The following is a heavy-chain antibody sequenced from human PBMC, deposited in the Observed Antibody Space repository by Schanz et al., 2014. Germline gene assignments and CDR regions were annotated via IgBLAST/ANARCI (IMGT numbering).Heavy chain of an antibody. CDR3: AKDRALVPTAIIYWYFDL. J-gene: IGHJ2*01. D-gene: IGHD2-2*02. V-gene: IGHV3-23*04. CDR2: IRGSGGGT. Sequence: EVQLVESGGGLVKSGGSLRLSCAASGFTFSSYAMSWVRQPPGKGLEWVSSIRGSGGGTDYADSVKGRFTISRDNSKNTLDLQMNSLRAEDTAVYYCAKDRALVPTAIIYWYFDLWGRGTLVTVSS. CDR1: GFTFSSYA.